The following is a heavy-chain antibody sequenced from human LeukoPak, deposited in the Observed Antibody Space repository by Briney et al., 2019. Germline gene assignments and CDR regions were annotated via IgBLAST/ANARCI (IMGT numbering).Heavy chain of an antibody. D-gene: IGHD2-21*01. CDR1: GFTFSRDS. Sequence: GGSLRLSCAASGFTFSRDSMNWVRQAPGKGLEWVSYINGGGSPIYYADSVRGRFTISRDDAKNSLYLQMNSLRAEDTAVYYCVRDNPRCCGVIPANIDDYWGQGTLVTVSS. J-gene: IGHJ4*02. V-gene: IGHV3-48*01. CDR2: INGGGSPI. CDR3: VRDNPRCCGVIPANIDDY.